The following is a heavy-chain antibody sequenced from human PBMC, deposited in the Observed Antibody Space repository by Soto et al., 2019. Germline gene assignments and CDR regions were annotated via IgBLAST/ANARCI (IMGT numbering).Heavy chain of an antibody. CDR1: GFTFSSYA. D-gene: IGHD3-3*01. Sequence: EVQLLESGGGLVQPGGSLRLSCAASGFTFSSYAMSWVRQAPGKGLEWVSAISGSVGSTYYADSVKGRFTISRDNSKNTLYLQMNSLRAEDTAVYYCAKAVRFLEWSTTMGAFDYWVQGPLVTVSS. CDR2: ISGSVGST. V-gene: IGHV3-23*01. J-gene: IGHJ4*02. CDR3: AKAVRFLEWSTTMGAFDY.